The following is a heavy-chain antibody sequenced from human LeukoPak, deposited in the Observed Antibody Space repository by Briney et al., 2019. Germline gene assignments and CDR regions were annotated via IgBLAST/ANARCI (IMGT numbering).Heavy chain of an antibody. V-gene: IGHV3-7*01. CDR1: GFTFSRYW. CDR3: VRSFDY. Sequence: GGSLRLSCAASGFTFSRYWMSWVRQAPGKGLEWVATISQDGSGEFYVDSAKGRFTISRDNAKNSLYLQMDSLRVEDTAVYYCVRSFDYWGQGTLVTVSS. J-gene: IGHJ4*02. CDR2: ISQDGSGE.